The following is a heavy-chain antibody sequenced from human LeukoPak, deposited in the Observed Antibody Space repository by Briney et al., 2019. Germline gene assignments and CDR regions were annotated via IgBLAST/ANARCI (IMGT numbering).Heavy chain of an antibody. CDR1: GGSISSGDYY. J-gene: IGHJ4*02. CDR2: IYYSGNT. Sequence: SQTLSLTCTVSGGSISSGDYYWSWIRQPPGKGLEWIGYIYYSGNTYYNPSLKSRVTISVDTSKNQFSLKLSSVTAADTAVYYCARDLLNEGNHLDYWGQGTLVTVSS. D-gene: IGHD4-23*01. CDR3: ARDLLNEGNHLDY. V-gene: IGHV4-30-4*01.